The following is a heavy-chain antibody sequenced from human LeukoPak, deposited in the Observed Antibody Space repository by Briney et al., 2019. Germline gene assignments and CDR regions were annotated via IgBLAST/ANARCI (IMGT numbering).Heavy chain of an antibody. J-gene: IGHJ4*02. Sequence: GGSLRLSCAASGFTFSSYSLNWVRQPAGKGLEWVSYISSSSSTIYYADSVKGRFTISRDNAKNSLYLQMNSLRAEDMAVYYCASRAAAGPNRFDYWGQGTLVTVSS. CDR3: ASRAAAGPNRFDY. V-gene: IGHV3-48*04. CDR2: ISSSSSTI. CDR1: GFTFSSYS. D-gene: IGHD6-13*01.